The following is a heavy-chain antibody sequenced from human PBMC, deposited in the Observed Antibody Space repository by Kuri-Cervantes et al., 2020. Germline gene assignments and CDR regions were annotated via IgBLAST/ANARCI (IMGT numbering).Heavy chain of an antibody. V-gene: IGHV3-7*01. Sequence: GESLKISCAASGFTFSRDWMSWVRQAPGKGLEWVANIKQDGSEKYYVDSVKGRFTISRDNAKNSLYLQMNSLRAEDTALYYCARGPSQAAADWYFDLWGRGTLVTVSS. CDR2: IKQDGSEK. CDR3: ARGPSQAAADWYFDL. CDR1: GFTFSRDW. D-gene: IGHD6-13*01. J-gene: IGHJ2*01.